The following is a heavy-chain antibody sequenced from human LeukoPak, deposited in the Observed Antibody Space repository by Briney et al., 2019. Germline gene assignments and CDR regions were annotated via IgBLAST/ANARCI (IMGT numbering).Heavy chain of an antibody. CDR1: GGSISSGSYY. V-gene: IGHV4-61*02. J-gene: IGHJ4*02. CDR3: ARFYDFWSGYYFDY. Sequence: SETLSLTCTVSGGSISSGSYYWSWIRQPAGKGLEWIGRIYTSGSTNYNPSLKSRVTISVDTSKNRFSLKLSSVTAADTAVYYCARFYDFWSGYYFDYWGQGTLVTVSS. D-gene: IGHD3-3*01. CDR2: IYTSGST.